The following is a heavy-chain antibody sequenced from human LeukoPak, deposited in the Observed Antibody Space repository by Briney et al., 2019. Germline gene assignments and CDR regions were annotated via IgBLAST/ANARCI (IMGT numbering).Heavy chain of an antibody. Sequence: GGSLRLSCAASGFTFSSYSMNWVRQAPGKGLEWVSSISSSSSYIYYADSVKGRFTISRDNAKNSLYLQMNSLRAEDTAVYYCAREVTYMGSGTVDYWGQGTLVTVSS. CDR2: ISSSSSYI. V-gene: IGHV3-21*01. J-gene: IGHJ4*02. CDR1: GFTFSSYS. CDR3: AREVTYMGSGTVDY. D-gene: IGHD3-16*01.